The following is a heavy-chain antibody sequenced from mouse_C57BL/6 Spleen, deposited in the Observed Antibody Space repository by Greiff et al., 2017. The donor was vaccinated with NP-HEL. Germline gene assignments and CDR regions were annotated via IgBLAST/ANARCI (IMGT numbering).Heavy chain of an antibody. D-gene: IGHD5-5*01. CDR1: GFTFSSYA. V-gene: IGHV5-4*03. J-gene: IGHJ4*01. Sequence: EVKLVESGGGLVKPGGSLKLSCAASGFTFSSYAMSWVRQTPEKRLEWVATISDGGSYTYYPDNVKGRFTISRDNAKNNLYLQMSHLKSEDTAMYYCASVSPTSYAMDYWGQGTSVTVSS. CDR2: ISDGGSYT. CDR3: ASVSPTSYAMDY.